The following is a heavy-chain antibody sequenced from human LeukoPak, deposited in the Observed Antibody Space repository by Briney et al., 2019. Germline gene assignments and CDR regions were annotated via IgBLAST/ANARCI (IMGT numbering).Heavy chain of an antibody. CDR2: INPNSGGT. CDR1: GYTFTGYY. J-gene: IGHJ5*02. CDR3: ARDRNWNDGGWFDP. V-gene: IGHV1-2*02. Sequence: ASVKVSCKASGYTFTGYYMHWVRQAPGQGLEWMGWINPNSGGTNYAQKIQGRVTMTRDTSISTAYMELSRLRSDDTAVYYCARDRNWNDGGWFDPWGQGTLVTVSS. D-gene: IGHD1-1*01.